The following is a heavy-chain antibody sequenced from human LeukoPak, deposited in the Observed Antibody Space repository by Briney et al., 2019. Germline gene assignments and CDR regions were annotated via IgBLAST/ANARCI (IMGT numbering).Heavy chain of an antibody. V-gene: IGHV3-30*03. Sequence: GGSLRLSCAASGFTVSSNYMSWVRQAPGKGLEWVAVISYDGSNKYYADSVKGRFTISRDNSKNTLYLQMNSLRAEDTAVYYCARVKGYYGSGSYVFDPWGQGTLVTVSS. CDR3: ARVKGYYGSGSYVFDP. CDR2: ISYDGSNK. J-gene: IGHJ5*02. D-gene: IGHD3-10*01. CDR1: GFTVSSNY.